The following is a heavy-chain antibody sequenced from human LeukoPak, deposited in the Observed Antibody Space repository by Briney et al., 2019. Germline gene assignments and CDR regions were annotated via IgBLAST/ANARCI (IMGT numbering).Heavy chain of an antibody. D-gene: IGHD1-26*01. V-gene: IGHV4-4*07. CDR1: GGSVRSYW. CDR2: IYSTGST. J-gene: IGHJ4*02. Sequence: SETLSLTCDVSGGSVRSYWWGWVRQPAGKGLEWLGRIYSTGSTRFNPSLKSRLTLSIDTSTNQFSLTLTSVTAADTAVYFCARQGYTVSYYFIDYWSQGTLVTVSS. CDR3: ARQGYTVSYYFIDY.